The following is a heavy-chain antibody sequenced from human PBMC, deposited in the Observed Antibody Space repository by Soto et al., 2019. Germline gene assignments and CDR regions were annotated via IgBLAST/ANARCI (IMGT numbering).Heavy chain of an antibody. J-gene: IGHJ4*02. D-gene: IGHD2-2*01. Sequence: EVQLVESGGGLVQPEGSLRLSCAASGFTFSSYWMSWVRQAPGKGLEWVANIKQDGSEKYYVDSVKGRFTISRDNAKNSLYLQMNSLRAEDTAVYYCARAEEVGYCSSTSCYEFDYWGQGTLVSVSS. CDR1: GFTFSSYW. CDR2: IKQDGSEK. V-gene: IGHV3-7*01. CDR3: ARAEEVGYCSSTSCYEFDY.